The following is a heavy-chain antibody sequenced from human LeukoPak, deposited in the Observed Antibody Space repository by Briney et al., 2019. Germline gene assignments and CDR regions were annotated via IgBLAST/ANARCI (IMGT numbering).Heavy chain of an antibody. CDR2: ISGHNGNT. V-gene: IGHV1-18*01. D-gene: IGHD3-10*01. CDR3: ARAGRIRYYGSGSYHNDRWFDP. CDR1: GYTFTTYG. J-gene: IGHJ5*02. Sequence: ASVKVSCKTSGYTFTTYGLSWVRQARGQGLEWMGWISGHNGNTNYAHKFQGRVTMTTDTSTTTAYMELRSLRSDDTAMYYCARAGRIRYYGSGSYHNDRWFDPWGQGTLVTVSS.